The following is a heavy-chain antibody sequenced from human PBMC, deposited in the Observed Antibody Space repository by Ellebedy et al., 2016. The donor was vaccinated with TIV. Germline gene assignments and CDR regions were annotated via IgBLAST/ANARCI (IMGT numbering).Heavy chain of an antibody. D-gene: IGHD3-10*01. CDR1: GLTFTNAW. CDR3: ARDRGKRAGWFDP. Sequence: GESLKISCAASGLTFTNAWMNWVRQAPGKGLEWVSVIYSGGSTYYADSVKGRFTISRDNSKNTLYLQMNSLRAEDTAVYYCARDRGKRAGWFDPWGQGTLVTVSS. V-gene: IGHV3-53*01. CDR2: IYSGGST. J-gene: IGHJ5*02.